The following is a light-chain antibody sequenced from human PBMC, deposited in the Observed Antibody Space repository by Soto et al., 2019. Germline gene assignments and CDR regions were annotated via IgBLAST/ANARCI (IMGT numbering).Light chain of an antibody. J-gene: IGLJ2*01. CDR3: QSYDSSLDVV. CDR1: SSNIGAGYD. V-gene: IGLV1-40*01. CDR2: GNS. Sequence: QSVLTQPPSVSGAPGQRVTISCTGSSSNIGAGYDVHWYQQLPGTAPKLLIYGNSNRPSGVPDRFSGSKSGTSASLAITGLQAEDEADYYCQSYDSSLDVVIGGGTQLTVL.